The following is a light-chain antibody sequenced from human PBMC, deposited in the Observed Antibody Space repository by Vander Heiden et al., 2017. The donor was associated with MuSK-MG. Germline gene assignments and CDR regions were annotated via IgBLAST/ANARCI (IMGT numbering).Light chain of an antibody. CDR1: QSVSSSY. CDR2: GAS. CDR3: QQYGSSPWT. V-gene: IGKV3-20*01. J-gene: IGKJ1*01. Sequence: EIVLTQSPGTLSLSPGERATLSCRASQSVSSSYLAWYQQKPGQAPRLLIYGASSRATGIPDRFSGSGSGTGFTLTISRLEPEDFAVYYCQQYGSSPWTFGQETKVEIK.